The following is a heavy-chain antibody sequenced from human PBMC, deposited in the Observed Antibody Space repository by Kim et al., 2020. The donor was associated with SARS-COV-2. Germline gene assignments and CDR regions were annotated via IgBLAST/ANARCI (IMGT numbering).Heavy chain of an antibody. CDR2: IIPILGIA. D-gene: IGHD5-12*01. CDR1: GGTFSSYA. V-gene: IGHV1-69*04. Sequence: SVKVSCKASGGTFSSYAISWVRQAPGQGLEWMGRIIPILGIANYAQKLQGRVTITADKSTSTAYMELSSLRSEDTAVYYCAREDYRWTVSGYEYYYYGMDVWGQGTTVTVSS. J-gene: IGHJ6*02. CDR3: AREDYRWTVSGYEYYYYGMDV.